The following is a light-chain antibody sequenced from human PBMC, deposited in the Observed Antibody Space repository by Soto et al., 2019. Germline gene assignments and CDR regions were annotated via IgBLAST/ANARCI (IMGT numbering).Light chain of an antibody. CDR1: SSDVGGYKY. CDR3: SSYAGRDTWV. V-gene: IGLV2-8*01. CDR2: EVS. J-gene: IGLJ3*02. Sequence: QSVLTQPPSASGSPGQSVTISCTGTSSDVGGYKYVSWYQQHPGKAPKLMIFEVSRRPSGVPDRFSGSKSGNTASLTVSGLKAEDEADYYCSSYAGRDTWVFGGGTKLPVL.